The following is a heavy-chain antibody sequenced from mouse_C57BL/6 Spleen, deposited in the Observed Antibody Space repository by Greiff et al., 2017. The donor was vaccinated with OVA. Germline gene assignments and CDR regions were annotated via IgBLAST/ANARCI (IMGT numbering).Heavy chain of an antibody. D-gene: IGHD1-1*01. Sequence: QVQLQQSGAELARPGASVKLSCKASGYTFTSYGISWVKQRTGQGLEWIGEIYPRSGNTYYNEKFKGKATLTADKSSSTAYMELRSLTSEDSAVYFCASPYYPEFAYWGQGTLVTVSA. J-gene: IGHJ3*01. CDR2: IYPRSGNT. CDR1: GYTFTSYG. V-gene: IGHV1-81*01. CDR3: ASPYYPEFAY.